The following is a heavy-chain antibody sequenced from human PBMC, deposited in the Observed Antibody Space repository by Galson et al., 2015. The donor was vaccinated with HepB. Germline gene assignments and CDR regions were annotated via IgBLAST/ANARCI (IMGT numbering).Heavy chain of an antibody. D-gene: IGHD5-24*01. CDR2: ISFDGSNK. J-gene: IGHJ4*02. V-gene: IGHV3-30*01. Sequence: SLRLSCAATGISFTSYAMHWVRQAPGKGLEWVAVISFDGSNKYYADSVKGRFTISRDNSKNTLYLQMNSLRGEDTAVYYCATLGWLQVLDYDCWGQGTLVTVSS. CDR3: ATLGWLQVLDYDC. CDR1: GISFTSYA.